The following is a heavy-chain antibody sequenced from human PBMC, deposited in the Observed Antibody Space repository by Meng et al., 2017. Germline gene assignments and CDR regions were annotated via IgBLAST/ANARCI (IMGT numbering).Heavy chain of an antibody. CDR3: ARRSGDTSNFDS. CDR1: GGSISSSGYY. J-gene: IGHJ4*02. CDR2: FYYGGST. V-gene: IGHV4-39*07. D-gene: IGHD2-15*01. Sequence: SETLSLTCTVSGGSISSSGYYWVWIRQPPGKGLEWIGNFYYGGSTYYNPSLKSRVTMSVDTSKNQISLILTSLTAADTAVYFCARRSGDTSNFDSWGQGTLVTVSS.